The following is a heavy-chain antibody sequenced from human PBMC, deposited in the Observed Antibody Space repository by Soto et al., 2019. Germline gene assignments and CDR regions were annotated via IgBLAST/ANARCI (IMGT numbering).Heavy chain of an antibody. CDR1: GGTFSSYA. V-gene: IGHV1-69*13. CDR3: ARTQFRSGYHYGHAFDI. J-gene: IGHJ3*02. D-gene: IGHD3-22*01. Sequence: SVKVSCKXSGGTFSSYAISWVRQAPGQGLEWMGGIIPIFGTANYAQKFQGRVTITADESTSTAYMELSSLRSEDTAVYYCARTQFRSGYHYGHAFDIWGQGTMVTVSS. CDR2: IIPIFGTA.